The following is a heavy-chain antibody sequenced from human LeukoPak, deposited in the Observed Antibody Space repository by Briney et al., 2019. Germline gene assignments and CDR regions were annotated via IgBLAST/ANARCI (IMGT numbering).Heavy chain of an antibody. Sequence: ASVKVSCKASGYTFTSYDINWVRQATGQGLEWMGWMNPNSGNTGYAQKFQGRVTMTRNTSISTAYMELSSLRSEDTAVYYCARFISSSAWFDPWGQGTLVTVSS. CDR2: MNPNSGNT. J-gene: IGHJ5*02. D-gene: IGHD6-6*01. CDR3: ARFISSSAWFDP. CDR1: GYTFTSYD. V-gene: IGHV1-8*01.